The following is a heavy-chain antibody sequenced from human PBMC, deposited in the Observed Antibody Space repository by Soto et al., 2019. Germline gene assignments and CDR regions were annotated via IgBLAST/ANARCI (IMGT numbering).Heavy chain of an antibody. Sequence: SETLSLTCAVYGGSFSGYYWSWIRQPPGKGLEWIGEINHSGSTNYNPSLKSRVTISVDTSKNQFSLKLSSVTAADTAVYYCARGLAVAGPYYFDYWGQGTLVTVSS. D-gene: IGHD6-19*01. CDR1: GGSFSGYY. J-gene: IGHJ4*02. V-gene: IGHV4-34*01. CDR2: INHSGST. CDR3: ARGLAVAGPYYFDY.